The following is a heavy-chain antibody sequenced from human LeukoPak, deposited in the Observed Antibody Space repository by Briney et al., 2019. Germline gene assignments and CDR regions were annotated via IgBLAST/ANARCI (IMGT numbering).Heavy chain of an antibody. J-gene: IGHJ4*02. CDR3: ARDNSALDY. V-gene: IGHV4-61*08. CDR1: GGSVSSGDYY. Sequence: SETLSLTCSVPGGSVSSGDYYWNWIRQPPGKGLEWVGYIYYSGSTNYNPSLKSRLSISVDRSKNQFSLKLKSVTAADTAVYYCARDNSALDYWGQGTLVTVSS. D-gene: IGHD2-21*01. CDR2: IYYSGST.